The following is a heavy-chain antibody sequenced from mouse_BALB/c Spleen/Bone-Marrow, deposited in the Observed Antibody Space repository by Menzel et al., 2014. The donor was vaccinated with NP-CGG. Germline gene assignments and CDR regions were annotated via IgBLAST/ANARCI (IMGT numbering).Heavy chain of an antibody. Sequence: EVQLQQSGGGLVQPGGSLKLSCAASGFDFSSYWMSWVRQAPGKGLEWIGEINPDSSTINYTPSLKDKFIISRDNAKNTLYLQMSKVRSEDTAFYYSARHWDWYFDVWGAGTTVTVSS. V-gene: IGHV4-1*02. D-gene: IGHD4-1*01. CDR3: ARHWDWYFDV. J-gene: IGHJ1*01. CDR2: INPDSSTI. CDR1: GFDFSSYW.